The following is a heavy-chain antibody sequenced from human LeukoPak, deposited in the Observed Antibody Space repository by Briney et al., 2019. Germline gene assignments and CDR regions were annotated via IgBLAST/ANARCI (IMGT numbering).Heavy chain of an antibody. CDR2: IYSGGST. CDR1: GFTVSSNY. J-gene: IGHJ4*02. V-gene: IGHV3-53*05. CDR3: AKDLIGGPRITMVRGADY. D-gene: IGHD3-10*01. Sequence: AGGSLRLSCAASGFTVSSNYMSWVRQAPGKGLEWVSVIYSGGSTYYADSVKGRFTISRDNSKNTLYLQMNSLRAEDTAVYYCAKDLIGGPRITMVRGADYWGQGTLVTVSS.